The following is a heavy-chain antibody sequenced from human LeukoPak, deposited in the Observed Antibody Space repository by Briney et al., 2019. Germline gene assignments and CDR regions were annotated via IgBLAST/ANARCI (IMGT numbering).Heavy chain of an antibody. J-gene: IGHJ4*02. CDR3: GRILLGGVIVFDY. D-gene: IGHD3-16*02. CDR1: GGSFSGYY. CDR2: ISHSGST. V-gene: IGHV4-34*01. Sequence: SESLSLTCAVYGGSFSGYYLSWIRQAPGKGLEWIGEISHSGSTKYNAALKNRVTISVDTSKNQFSLQVMSVTGADPAVYYYGRILLGGVIVFDYWGQGPLVSVSS.